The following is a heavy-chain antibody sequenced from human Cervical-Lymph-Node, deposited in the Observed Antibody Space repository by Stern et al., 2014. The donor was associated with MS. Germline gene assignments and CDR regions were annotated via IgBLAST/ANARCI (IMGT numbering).Heavy chain of an antibody. CDR3: ARGDRN. Sequence: QVQLGQSGPGLVKPSQTLSLTCTVSGGSISSGSYYWSWIRQPAGKGLEWIGRIYTSGSTNYNPSLKSRVTISVDTSKNQFSLKLSSVTAADTAVYYCARGDRNWGQGTLVTVSS. CDR2: IYTSGST. J-gene: IGHJ4*02. CDR1: GGSISSGSYY. V-gene: IGHV4-61*02. D-gene: IGHD2-15*01.